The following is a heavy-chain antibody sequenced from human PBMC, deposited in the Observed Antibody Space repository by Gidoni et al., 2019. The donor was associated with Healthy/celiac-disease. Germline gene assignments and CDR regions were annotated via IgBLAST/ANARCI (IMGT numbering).Heavy chain of an antibody. CDR2: IKSKTTGGTT. CDR1: GFTFSNAW. Sequence: EVQLVASGGGLVKPGGSLRLSCAASGFTFSNAWMSLVRQAPGKGLEWVGRIKSKTTGGTTDYAAPVKGRFTISRDDSKNTLYLQMNSLKTEDTAVYYCTTGMVTTDYYYMDVWGKGTTVTVSS. J-gene: IGHJ6*03. V-gene: IGHV3-15*01. CDR3: TTGMVTTDYYYMDV. D-gene: IGHD4-17*01.